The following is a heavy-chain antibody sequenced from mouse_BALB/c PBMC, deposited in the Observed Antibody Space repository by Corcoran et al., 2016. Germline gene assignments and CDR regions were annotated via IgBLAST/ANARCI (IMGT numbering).Heavy chain of an antibody. J-gene: IGHJ1*01. V-gene: IGHV14-3*02. Sequence: EVQLQQSGAELVKPGASVKLSCTASGFNIKDTYMNWVKQRPEQGLEWIGRIDPANGNTKYDPKFQGKATITSDTYSNTAELQLSSLTSEYTAVYYWANWYWYLDVWGAGTTGTVSS. CDR2: IDPANGNT. CDR1: GFNIKDTY. CDR3: ANWYWYLDV. D-gene: IGHD4-1*01.